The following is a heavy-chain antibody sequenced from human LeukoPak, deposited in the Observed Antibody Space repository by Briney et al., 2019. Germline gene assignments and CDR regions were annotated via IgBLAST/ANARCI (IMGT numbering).Heavy chain of an antibody. D-gene: IGHD5-24*01. Sequence: SETLSLTCTVSGGSISSYYWSWIRQPPGKGLEWIGYIYYSGSTNYNPSLKSRVTISVDTSKNQFSLKLSSVTAADTAVYYCARARDDYNLVDYWGQGTLVTVSS. CDR3: ARARDDYNLVDY. J-gene: IGHJ4*02. V-gene: IGHV4-59*01. CDR2: IYYSGST. CDR1: GGSISSYY.